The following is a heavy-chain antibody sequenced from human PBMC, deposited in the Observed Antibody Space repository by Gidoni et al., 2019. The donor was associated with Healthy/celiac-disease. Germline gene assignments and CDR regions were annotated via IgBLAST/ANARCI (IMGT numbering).Heavy chain of an antibody. CDR2: IKSKTDGGTT. CDR3: TTQLGYCSGGSCYQRFDY. V-gene: IGHV3-15*01. CDR1: GFTFSNAW. Sequence: EVQLVESGGGLVKPGGSLRLSCAASGFTFSNAWLSWVRQAPGKGLEWVGRIKSKTDGGTTDYAAPVKGRFTISRDDSKNTPYLQMNSLKTEDTAVYYCTTQLGYCSGGSCYQRFDYWGQGTLVTVSS. D-gene: IGHD2-15*01. J-gene: IGHJ4*02.